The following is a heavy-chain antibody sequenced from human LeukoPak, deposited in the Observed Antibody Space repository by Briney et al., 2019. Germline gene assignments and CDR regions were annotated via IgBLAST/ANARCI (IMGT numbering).Heavy chain of an antibody. J-gene: IGHJ4*02. Sequence: GGSLRLPCAASRFTLSNYWMSWVRQAPGKGLEWVANIKQDGGETYYVDSVKGRFTISRDNAKNSLSLQMNSLRAEDTAAYYCARQRGSGCLDYWGQGTLVTVSS. V-gene: IGHV3-7*01. CDR2: IKQDGGET. CDR1: RFTLSNYW. D-gene: IGHD6-19*01. CDR3: ARQRGSGCLDY.